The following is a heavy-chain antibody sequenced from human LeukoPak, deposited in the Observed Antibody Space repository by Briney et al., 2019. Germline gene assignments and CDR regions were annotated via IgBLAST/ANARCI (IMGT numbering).Heavy chain of an antibody. V-gene: IGHV3-30*02. CDR1: GFTFSSYW. CDR3: ARAGGSYRFDY. D-gene: IGHD1-26*01. CDR2: IRYDGSNK. J-gene: IGHJ4*02. Sequence: GGSLRLSCAASGFTFSSYWMSWVRQAPGKGLEWVTFIRYDGSNKYYADSVKGRFTISRDNAKNTVYLQMDSLRVEDTAVYYCARAGGSYRFDYWGQGTLVTVSS.